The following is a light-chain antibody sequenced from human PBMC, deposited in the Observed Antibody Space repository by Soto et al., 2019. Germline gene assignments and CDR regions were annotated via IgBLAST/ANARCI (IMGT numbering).Light chain of an antibody. Sequence: HSVLTQPPSVSGAPGQRVTISCTGSSSNIGAGYDVHWYQQVPGTAPKLLIYSNTNRPSGVPDRFSGSKSGTSASLAITGLQAEDEADYYCQSYDRSLSGYVFGTGTKVTVL. CDR3: QSYDRSLSGYV. CDR1: SSNIGAGYD. V-gene: IGLV1-40*01. J-gene: IGLJ1*01. CDR2: SNT.